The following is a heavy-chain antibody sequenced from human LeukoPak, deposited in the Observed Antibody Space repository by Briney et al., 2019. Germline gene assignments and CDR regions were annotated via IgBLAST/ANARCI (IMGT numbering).Heavy chain of an antibody. CDR3: ARGRPYDSSGYYYGY. Sequence: GASVKVSCKASGYTFTSYGISWVRQAPGQGLEWMGWISAYNGDTNYAQKLQGRVTMTTDASTSTAYMELRSPRSDDTAVYYCARGRPYDSSGYYYGYWGQGTLVTVSS. V-gene: IGHV1-18*01. J-gene: IGHJ4*02. D-gene: IGHD3-22*01. CDR1: GYTFTSYG. CDR2: ISAYNGDT.